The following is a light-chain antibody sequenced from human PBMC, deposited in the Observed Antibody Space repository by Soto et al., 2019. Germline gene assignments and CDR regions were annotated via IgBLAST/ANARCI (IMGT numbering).Light chain of an antibody. CDR3: QQRSNWPPIT. J-gene: IGKJ5*01. Sequence: AIRMTQSPSSLSASTGDRVTITCRASQGISSYLAWYQQKPGKAPKLLIYAASTLQSGVPSRFRGSESGAVFTLTISSLEPEDFAVYYCQQRSNWPPITFGQGTRLEIK. CDR2: AAS. V-gene: IGKV1-8*01. CDR1: QGISSY.